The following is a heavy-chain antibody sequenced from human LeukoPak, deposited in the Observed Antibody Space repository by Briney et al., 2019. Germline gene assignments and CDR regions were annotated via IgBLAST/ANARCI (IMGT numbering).Heavy chain of an antibody. CDR2: INSDGSWT. Sequence: GGSLRPSCAASGSYWMHWVRQAPGKGLVWVSHINSDGSWTSYADSVKGRFTISKDNAKNTVYLQMNNLRAEDTAVYYCVSFYETYWGRGTLVTVSS. D-gene: IGHD2/OR15-2a*01. CDR3: VSFYETY. CDR1: GSYW. J-gene: IGHJ4*02. V-gene: IGHV3-74*01.